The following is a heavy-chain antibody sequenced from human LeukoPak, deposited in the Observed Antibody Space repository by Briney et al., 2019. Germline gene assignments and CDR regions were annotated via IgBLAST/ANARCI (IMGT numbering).Heavy chain of an antibody. CDR3: ARDVRDEYTSGWYPIGY. V-gene: IGHV3-21*01. D-gene: IGHD6-19*01. J-gene: IGHJ4*02. Sequence: PGGSLRLSCAASGFTFSSYAMSWVRQAPGKGLEWVSSISSGSRYIYYADSVKGRFTISRDNAKNSLYLQMNSLRAEDTAVYYCARDVRDEYTSGWYPIGYWGQGTLVTVSS. CDR2: ISSGSRYI. CDR1: GFTFSSYA.